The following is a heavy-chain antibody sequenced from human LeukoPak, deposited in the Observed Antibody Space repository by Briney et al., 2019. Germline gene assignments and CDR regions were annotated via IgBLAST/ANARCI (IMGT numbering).Heavy chain of an antibody. J-gene: IGHJ4*02. CDR3: AREAHCSGGSCYSSYFDY. V-gene: IGHV1-69*13. CDR1: GYTFTSYG. CDR2: IIPIFGTA. D-gene: IGHD2-15*01. Sequence: SVKVSCKASGYTFTSYGISWVRQAPGQGLEWMGGIIPIFGTANYAQKFQGRVTITADESTSTAYMELSSLRSEDTAVYYCAREAHCSGGSCYSSYFDYWGQGTLVTVSS.